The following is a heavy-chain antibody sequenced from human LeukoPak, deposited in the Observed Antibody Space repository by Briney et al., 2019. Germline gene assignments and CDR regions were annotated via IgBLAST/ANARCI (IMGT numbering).Heavy chain of an antibody. CDR1: GYTLTELS. CDR2: FDPEDGET. J-gene: IGHJ4*02. D-gene: IGHD2-2*01. Sequence: ASVRVSCKVSGYTLTELSMHWVRQAPGKGLEWMGGFDPEDGETIYAQKFQGRVTMTEDTSTDTAYMELSSLRSEDTTVYYCATGKVYCSSTSCYPDYWGQGTLVTVSS. CDR3: ATGKVYCSSTSCYPDY. V-gene: IGHV1-24*01.